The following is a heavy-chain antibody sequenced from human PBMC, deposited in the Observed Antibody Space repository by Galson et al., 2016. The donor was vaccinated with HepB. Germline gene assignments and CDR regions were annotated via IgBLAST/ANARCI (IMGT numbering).Heavy chain of an antibody. V-gene: IGHV1-2*02. J-gene: IGHJ3*01. CDR1: GYTFTGYY. CDR3: ARGTDSSRWYALVCAFDL. D-gene: IGHD6-13*01. Sequence: SVKVSCKASGYTFTGYYMHWVRQAPGQGLEWMGWINPNSGGTNYAQKFQGRVSMTRDTSIKTAYMELSRLRSDDTAVYYCARGTDSSRWYALVCAFDLWGQGTMVTVSS. CDR2: INPNSGGT.